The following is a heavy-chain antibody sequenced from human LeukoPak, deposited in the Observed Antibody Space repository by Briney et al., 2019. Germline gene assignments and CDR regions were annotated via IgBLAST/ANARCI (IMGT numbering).Heavy chain of an antibody. CDR3: AKSLRERREFIPAAGTLNRLFDY. CDR2: IRSKANDYAT. J-gene: IGHJ4*02. CDR1: GFSFSGSA. V-gene: IGHV3-73*01. D-gene: IGHD6-13*01. Sequence: GGSLRLSCAASGFSFSGSAMHWVRQASGKGLEWVGRIRSKANDYATLYGASVKGRFTISRDDSKNTAYLQMNSLKTEDTAVYYCAKSLRERREFIPAAGTLNRLFDYWGQGTLVTVSS.